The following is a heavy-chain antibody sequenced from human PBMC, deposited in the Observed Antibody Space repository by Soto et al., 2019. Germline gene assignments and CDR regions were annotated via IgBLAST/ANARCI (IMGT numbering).Heavy chain of an antibody. CDR1: GGSFSGYY. D-gene: IGHD2-15*01. J-gene: IGHJ4*02. CDR2: INHSGST. Sequence: QVQLQQWGAGLLKPSETLSLTCAVYGGSFSGYYWSWIRQPPGKGLEWIGEINHSGSTNYNPSLRSRVTMSLYPSQNHFSLNRRSVTAADTAVYYCARVIAGGNADLDYWGQGTLVTVSS. V-gene: IGHV4-34*01. CDR3: ARVIAGGNADLDY.